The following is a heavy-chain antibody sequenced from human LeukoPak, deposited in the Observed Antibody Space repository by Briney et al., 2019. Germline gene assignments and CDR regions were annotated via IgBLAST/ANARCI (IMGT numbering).Heavy chain of an antibody. V-gene: IGHV4-39*01. CDR3: ARNKTITAAGTYY. D-gene: IGHD6-13*01. J-gene: IGHJ4*02. CDR2: LYNSAST. CDR1: GGSISSSTYY. Sequence: SETLSLTCTVSGGSISSSTYYWGWIRQPPGKGLEWIGSLYNSASTHYNPSLKSRVTMAVDTSKNQFSLKLRSVTAADTAIYYCARNKTITAAGTYYWGQGTLVTLSS.